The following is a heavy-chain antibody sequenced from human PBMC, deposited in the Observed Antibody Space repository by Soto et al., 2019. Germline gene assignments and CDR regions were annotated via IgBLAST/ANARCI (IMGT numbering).Heavy chain of an antibody. Sequence: GGSQRLSCAASGFTFSSYAMHWVRQAPGKGLEWVAVISYDGSDKYYADSVKGRFTISRDNSKNTLYLQMNSLRAEDTAVYYCARDRSSSSFVFSYWGQGTLVTVSS. D-gene: IGHD6-6*01. V-gene: IGHV3-30-3*01. J-gene: IGHJ4*02. CDR1: GFTFSSYA. CDR3: ARDRSSSSFVFSY. CDR2: ISYDGSDK.